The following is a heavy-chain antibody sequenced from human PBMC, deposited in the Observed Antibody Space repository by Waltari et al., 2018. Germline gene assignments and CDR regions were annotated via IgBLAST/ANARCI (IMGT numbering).Heavy chain of an antibody. CDR2: IRYDGSNK. Sequence: QVQLVESGGGVVQPGGSLRLSCAASGFTFSSYGLHWVRQAPGKGLEWVAFIRYDGSNKYYADAVKGRFTISRDNSKNTLYLQMNSLRAEDTAVYYCAKEELERRYYYYMDVWGKGTTVTVSS. V-gene: IGHV3-30*02. J-gene: IGHJ6*03. CDR3: AKEELERRYYYYMDV. D-gene: IGHD1-1*01. CDR1: GFTFSSYG.